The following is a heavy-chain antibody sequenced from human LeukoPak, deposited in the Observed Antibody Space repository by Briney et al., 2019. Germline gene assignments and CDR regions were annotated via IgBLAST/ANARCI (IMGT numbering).Heavy chain of an antibody. CDR1: GFTFTKSA. Sequence: SVTVSCKASGFTFTKSALQWVRQARGQRLEWIGWIVVGSGNTDYAQKLQERVTITRDMFTSTAYMELSSLRSEDTAVYYCAAGLRGPTVTGKYYYYGMDVWGQGTTVTVSS. D-gene: IGHD4-11*01. V-gene: IGHV1-58*01. CDR3: AAGLRGPTVTGKYYYYGMDV. CDR2: IVVGSGNT. J-gene: IGHJ6*02.